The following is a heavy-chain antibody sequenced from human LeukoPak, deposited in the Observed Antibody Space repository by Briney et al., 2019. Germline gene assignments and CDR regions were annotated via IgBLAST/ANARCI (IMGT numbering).Heavy chain of an antibody. CDR3: ARDQRIAARPYYYYYYMDV. CDR1: GVSISSYY. J-gene: IGHJ6*03. D-gene: IGHD6-6*01. CDR2: IYYSGST. V-gene: IGHV4-59*01. Sequence: SETLSLTCTVSGVSISSYYWSWIRQPPGKGLEWIGYIYYSGSTNYNPSLKSRVTISVDTSKNQFSLKLGSVTAADTAVYYCARDQRIAARPYYYYYYMDVWGKGTTVTVSS.